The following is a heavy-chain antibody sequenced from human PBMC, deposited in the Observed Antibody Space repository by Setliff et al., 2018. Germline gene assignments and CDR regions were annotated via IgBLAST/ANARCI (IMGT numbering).Heavy chain of an antibody. D-gene: IGHD6-19*01. CDR1: GGTFSSYA. V-gene: IGHV1-69*05. CDR3: ARGGLVEQWLVANGAFDI. J-gene: IGHJ3*02. Sequence: SVKVSCKASGGTFSSYAISWVRQAPGQGLEWMGGIIPIFGTANYAQKFQGRVTITTDESTSTAYMELCSLRSEDTAVYYCARGGLVEQWLVANGAFDIWGQGTMVTVSS. CDR2: IIPIFGTA.